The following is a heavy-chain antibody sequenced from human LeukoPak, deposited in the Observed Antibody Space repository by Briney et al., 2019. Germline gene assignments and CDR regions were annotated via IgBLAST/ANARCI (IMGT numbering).Heavy chain of an antibody. CDR3: ARAGGYYGSGSFLDY. D-gene: IGHD3-10*01. J-gene: IGHJ4*02. Sequence: SETLSLTCTVSRYDINSVYYWGWIRQPPGKGLEWIGSIYHSGSTYYNASHKSRVTISMDTSRNKFSLNLNSVTAADTAVYYCARAGGYYGSGSFLDYWGQGLLVTVSS. V-gene: IGHV4-38-2*02. CDR2: IYHSGST. CDR1: RYDINSVYY.